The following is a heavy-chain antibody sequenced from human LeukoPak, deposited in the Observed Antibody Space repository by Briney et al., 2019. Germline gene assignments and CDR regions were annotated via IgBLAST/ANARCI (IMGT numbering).Heavy chain of an antibody. CDR1: GFTFSDHY. D-gene: IGHD1-26*01. Sequence: GGSLRLSCAASGFTFSDHYKSWIRQAPGKGQECVSYISSGGSTTYYTDSVKGRFTISRDNGKNALYLQMNSLRAEDTAVYYCAKDAVGATAYYFDYWGQGTLVTVSS. J-gene: IGHJ4*02. CDR2: ISSGGSTT. V-gene: IGHV3-11*01. CDR3: AKDAVGATAYYFDY.